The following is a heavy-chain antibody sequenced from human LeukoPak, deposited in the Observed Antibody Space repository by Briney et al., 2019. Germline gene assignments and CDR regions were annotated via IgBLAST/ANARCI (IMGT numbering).Heavy chain of an antibody. CDR3: ASLGDSIY. CDR2: IGKAGDT. V-gene: IGHV3-13*01. D-gene: IGHD1-26*01. CDR1: GFAFTDYD. J-gene: IGHJ4*02. Sequence: GGPLRLPCAASGFAFTDYDMHWVPQATGGALEWVSSIGKAGDTYYADSAKGRFTISRENANNHFYLQMNSLRAGDTAVYFCASLGDSIYWGQGTLVTVSS.